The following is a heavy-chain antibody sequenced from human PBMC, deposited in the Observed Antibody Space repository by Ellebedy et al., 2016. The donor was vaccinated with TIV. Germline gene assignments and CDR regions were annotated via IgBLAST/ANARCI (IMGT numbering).Heavy chain of an antibody. Sequence: GGSLRLSCAASGFTFDDYAIHWVRQVPGKGLEWVSGISWTSGTIGYGDSVKGRLTISRDNAKKFLYLQMNSLRTEDTALYCCAKEGSSGHGYYFDFWGQGTLVTVSS. D-gene: IGHD3-22*01. V-gene: IGHV3-9*01. CDR1: GFTFDDYA. J-gene: IGHJ4*02. CDR3: AKEGSSGHGYYFDF. CDR2: ISWTSGTI.